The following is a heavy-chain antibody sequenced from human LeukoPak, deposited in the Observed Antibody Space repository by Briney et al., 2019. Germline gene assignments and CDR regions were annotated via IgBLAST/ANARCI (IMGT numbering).Heavy chain of an antibody. CDR3: GGWYCSSTSCSRHNWFDP. V-gene: IGHV1-69*04. CDR2: IIPILGIA. J-gene: IGHJ5*02. CDR1: GYTFTSYG. Sequence: VASVKVSCKASGYTFTSYGISWVRQAPGQGLEWMGRIIPILGIANYAQKFQGRVTITADKSTSTAYMELSSLRSEDTAVYYCGGWYCSSTSCSRHNWFDPWGQGSLVTVSS. D-gene: IGHD2-2*01.